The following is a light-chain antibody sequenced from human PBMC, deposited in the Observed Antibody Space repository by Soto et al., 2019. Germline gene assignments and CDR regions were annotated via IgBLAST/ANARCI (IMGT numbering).Light chain of an antibody. CDR2: GAS. CDR3: QQYGSSPRT. V-gene: IGKV3-20*01. J-gene: IGKJ2*01. Sequence: EIVLTQSPGTLSLSPGERATLSCRASQSVSSTYLAWYQQKLGQAPRLLIYGASIRATGIPDRFSGSGSGTDFTLTISRLKPEDFAVYYCQQYGSSPRTFGQGTKLDIK. CDR1: QSVSSTY.